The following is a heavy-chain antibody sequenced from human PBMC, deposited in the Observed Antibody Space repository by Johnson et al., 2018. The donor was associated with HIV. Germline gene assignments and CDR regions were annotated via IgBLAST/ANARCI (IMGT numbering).Heavy chain of an antibody. V-gene: IGHV3-7*01. J-gene: IGHJ3*02. D-gene: IGHD1-1*01. CDR3: ARDGSNFGAFDI. CDR1: GFTFRGYW. CDR2: IKQGGSEK. Sequence: EVQLVESGGGLVRPGESLRLSCVASGFTFRGYWMTWVRQAPGKGLEWVANIKQGGSEKYYVDSVKGRFTISRDNAKKSLYLQMNSLRAEDTAVYYCARDGSNFGAFDIWGQGTMVTVSS.